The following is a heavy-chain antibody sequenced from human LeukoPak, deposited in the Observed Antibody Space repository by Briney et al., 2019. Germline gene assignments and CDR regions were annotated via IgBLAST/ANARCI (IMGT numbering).Heavy chain of an antibody. CDR2: IKQDGSEK. J-gene: IGHJ6*02. CDR3: ARDHCSSTSCYDYGMDV. V-gene: IGHV3-7*01. D-gene: IGHD2-2*01. CDR1: GFTFSSYW. Sequence: GGSLRLSCAASGFTFSSYWMSWVCQAPGKGLGWVANIKQDGSEKYYVDSVKGRFTISRDNAKNSLYLQMNSLRAEDTAVYYCARDHCSSTSCYDYGMDVWGQGTTVTVSS.